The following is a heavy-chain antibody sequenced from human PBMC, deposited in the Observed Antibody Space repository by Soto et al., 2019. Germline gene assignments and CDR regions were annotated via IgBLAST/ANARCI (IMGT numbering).Heavy chain of an antibody. CDR3: ARGPGIAAAGDYYYYGMDV. V-gene: IGHV1-69*01. J-gene: IGHJ6*02. CDR2: IIPIFGTA. D-gene: IGHD6-13*01. CDR1: GGTFSSYA. Sequence: QVQLVQSGAEVKKPGSSVKVSCKASGGTFSSYAISWVRQAPGQGLEWMGGIIPIFGTANYAQKFQGRVTITADESTSTAYMGLSSLRSEDTAVYYCARGPGIAAAGDYYYYGMDVWGQGTTVTVSS.